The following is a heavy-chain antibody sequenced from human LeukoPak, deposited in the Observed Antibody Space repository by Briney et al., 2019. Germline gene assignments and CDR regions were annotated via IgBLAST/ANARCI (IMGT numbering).Heavy chain of an antibody. D-gene: IGHD2-15*01. V-gene: IGHV1-46*01. Sequence: ASVEVSCKASGYTFTIYYMHWVRQAPGQGLEWMGIINPSGGSTSYAQKFQGRVTMTRDTSTSTAYMELSSLRSEDTAVYYCARTGENPPAATLYGMDVWGQGTTVTVSS. CDR2: INPSGGST. CDR1: GYTFTIYY. CDR3: ARTGENPPAATLYGMDV. J-gene: IGHJ6*02.